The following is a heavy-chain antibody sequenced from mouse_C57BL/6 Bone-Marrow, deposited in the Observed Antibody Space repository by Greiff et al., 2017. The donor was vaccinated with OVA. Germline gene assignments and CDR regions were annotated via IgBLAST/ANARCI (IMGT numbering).Heavy chain of an antibody. CDR3: TTADSSGYGAY. Sequence: EVQLQQSGAELVRPGASVKLSCTASGFNIKDDYMHWVKQRPEQGLEWIGWIDPENGDTEYASKFQGKATITADTSSNTAYLQLSSLTSEDTAVYYCTTADSSGYGAYWGQGTLVTVSA. CDR2: IDPENGDT. J-gene: IGHJ3*01. CDR1: GFNIKDDY. D-gene: IGHD3-2*02. V-gene: IGHV14-4*01.